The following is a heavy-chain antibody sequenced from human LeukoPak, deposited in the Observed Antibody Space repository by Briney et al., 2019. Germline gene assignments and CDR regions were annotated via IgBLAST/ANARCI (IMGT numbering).Heavy chain of an antibody. CDR2: IQYSGST. V-gene: IGHV4-61*01. Sequence: PSETLSLTCTVSGDSVSGISFYWGWIRQPPGKGLQYIGYIQYSGSTNYNPSLKSRVTILVDTSKNQFSLKLSSVTAADTAVYYCARYYDSSGYWSTPHFDYWGQGTLVTVSS. CDR3: ARYYDSSGYWSTPHFDY. CDR1: GDSVSGISFY. D-gene: IGHD3-22*01. J-gene: IGHJ4*02.